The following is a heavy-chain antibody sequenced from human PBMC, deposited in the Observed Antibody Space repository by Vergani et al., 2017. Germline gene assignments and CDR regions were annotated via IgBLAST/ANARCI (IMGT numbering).Heavy chain of an antibody. CDR2: IIPIFGTA. V-gene: IGHV1-69*01. CDR3: ARDASSGYYAGGGYYFDY. CDR1: GGTFSSYA. Sequence: QVQLVQSGAEVKKPGSSVKVSCKASGGTFSSYAISWVRQAPGQGLEWMGGIIPIFGTANYAQKFQGRVTITADESTSTAYMELSSLRSEATAVYYCARDASSGYYAGGGYYFDYWGQGTLVTVSS. J-gene: IGHJ4*02. D-gene: IGHD3-22*01.